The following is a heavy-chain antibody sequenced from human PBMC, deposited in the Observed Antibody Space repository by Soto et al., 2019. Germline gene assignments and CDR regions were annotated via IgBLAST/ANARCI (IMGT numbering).Heavy chain of an antibody. D-gene: IGHD1-1*01. CDR2: IIPILGIA. CDR1: GVTFTSYS. J-gene: IGHJ6*02. V-gene: IGHV1-69*02. Sequence: SVKVSCKASGVTFTSYSISWVRQSPGQGLEWMGRIIPILGIANYAQKFQGRVTITADKSTSTAYMELSSLRSEDTAVYYCARSNVYYYYGMDVWAQGTTVIVS. CDR3: ARSNVYYYYGMDV.